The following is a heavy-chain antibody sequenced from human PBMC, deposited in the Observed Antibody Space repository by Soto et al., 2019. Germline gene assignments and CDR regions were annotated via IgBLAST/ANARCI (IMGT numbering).Heavy chain of an antibody. CDR1: GFAVSSKY. CDR3: VQTTGWPGFDF. D-gene: IGHD6-19*01. Sequence: EVQLVESGGGLIQPGGSLRLSCAASGFAVSSKYMTWVRQAPGKGLEWVSVIYGGGTTYYADSVKGRFTISRDTSKNTLYLQMNRLRAEDTVVYYCVQTTGWPGFDFWGQGTLVTVSS. J-gene: IGHJ4*02. V-gene: IGHV3-53*01. CDR2: IYGGGTT.